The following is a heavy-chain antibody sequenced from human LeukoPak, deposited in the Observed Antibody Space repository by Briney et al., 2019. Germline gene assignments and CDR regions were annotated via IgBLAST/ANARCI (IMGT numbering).Heavy chain of an antibody. CDR1: GGSISSFY. J-gene: IGHJ5*02. V-gene: IGHV4-59*01. CDR2: IYYTGST. Sequence: SETLSLTCTVSGGSISSFYWSWIRQPPGKGLEWIGYIYYTGSTNYNPSLKSRLTISVDTSKNQFSLKLSSVTAADTAVYYCARASETLRRFDPWGQGALVTVSS. CDR3: ARASETLRRFDP.